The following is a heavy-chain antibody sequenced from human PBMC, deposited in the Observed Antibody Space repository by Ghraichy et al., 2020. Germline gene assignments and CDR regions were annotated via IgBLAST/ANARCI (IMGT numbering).Heavy chain of an antibody. CDR1: GFTFSDYY. D-gene: IGHD2-15*01. Sequence: GESLNISCAASGFTFSDYYMSWIRQAPGKGLEWVSYISSSGSTIYYADSVKGRFTISRDNAKNSLYLQMNSLRAEDTAVYYCARDRAEKNVVVVAATPSGDADYWGQGTLVTVSS. CDR3: ARDRAEKNVVVVAATPSGDADY. V-gene: IGHV3-11*01. CDR2: ISSSGSTI. J-gene: IGHJ4*02.